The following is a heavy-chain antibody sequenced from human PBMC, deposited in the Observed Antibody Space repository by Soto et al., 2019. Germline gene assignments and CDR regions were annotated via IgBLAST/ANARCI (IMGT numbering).Heavy chain of an antibody. Sequence: EVQLLESGGGLVQPGGSLRLSCAGSGFTFSSYGMGWVRQAPGKGLERVAAISGSESNTYYADSVKGRFTISRDNSKNTLSLQMDSLRAEDTAVYYCAKDFGFWSGYHLDYWGQGTLVTVSS. CDR2: ISGSESNT. CDR3: AKDFGFWSGYHLDY. D-gene: IGHD3-3*01. V-gene: IGHV3-23*01. CDR1: GFTFSSYG. J-gene: IGHJ4*02.